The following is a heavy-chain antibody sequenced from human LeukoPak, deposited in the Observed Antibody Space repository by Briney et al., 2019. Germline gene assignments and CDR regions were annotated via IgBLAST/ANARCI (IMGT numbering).Heavy chain of an antibody. V-gene: IGHV3-48*03. Sequence: GGSLRLSCAASGFTFSSYEMSWVRQAPGKGLEWVSYISSSGSTIYYADSVKGRFTISRDNAKNSLYLQMNSLRAEDTAVYYCARDQAAAGTIWFDPWGQGTLVTVSS. J-gene: IGHJ5*02. CDR2: ISSSGSTI. CDR1: GFTFSSYE. D-gene: IGHD6-13*01. CDR3: ARDQAAAGTIWFDP.